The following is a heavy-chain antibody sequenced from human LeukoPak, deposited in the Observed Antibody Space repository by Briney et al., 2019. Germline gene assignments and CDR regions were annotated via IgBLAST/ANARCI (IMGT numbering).Heavy chain of an antibody. CDR1: GGSMTNLY. J-gene: IGHJ6*02. CDR2: IYDSGST. CDR3: AKGGSTNFYYGDV. D-gene: IGHD2/OR15-2a*01. V-gene: IGHV4-59*01. Sequence: SGTLSLTCSVSGGSMTNLYWTWIRQPPGKGLEWIGDIYDSGSTRYNTSLESRVTISVDTSKNQFSLKLSSVTAADTAVYYCAKGGSTNFYYGDVWGQGTTVTVS.